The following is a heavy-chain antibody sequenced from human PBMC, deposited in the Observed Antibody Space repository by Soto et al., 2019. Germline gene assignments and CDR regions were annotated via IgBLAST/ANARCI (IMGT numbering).Heavy chain of an antibody. CDR1: GFTFSSYA. CDR3: ARDYYRFNSGYGFSMDV. Sequence: QVQLVESGGGVVQPGRSLRLSCAASGFTFSSYAMHWVRQAPGKGLEWVAVISYDGSNKYYADSVKGRFTISRDNSKKTLYQQRNSLGAEDTAVYYCARDYYRFNSGYGFSMDVWGQGTTVTVSS. J-gene: IGHJ6*02. CDR2: ISYDGSNK. D-gene: IGHD5-12*01. V-gene: IGHV3-30-3*01.